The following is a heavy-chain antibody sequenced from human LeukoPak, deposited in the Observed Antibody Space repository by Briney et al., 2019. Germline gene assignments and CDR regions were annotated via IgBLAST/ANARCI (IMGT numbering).Heavy chain of an antibody. CDR1: GFTFSSYS. CDR3: AKDLSPGPD. J-gene: IGHJ4*02. V-gene: IGHV3-23*01. CDR2: IIGSGLST. Sequence: AGSLRLSCAASGFTFSSYSMNWVRQAPGKGLKWVSAIIGSGLSTYYADSVKGRFTISRDNSKNTLYLQMNSLRAEDTAVYYCAKDLSPGPDWGQGTLVTVSS.